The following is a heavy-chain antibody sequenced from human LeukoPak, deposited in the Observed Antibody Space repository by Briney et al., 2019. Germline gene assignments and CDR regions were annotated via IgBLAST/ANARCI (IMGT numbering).Heavy chain of an antibody. CDR2: IYITGST. J-gene: IGHJ4*02. V-gene: IGHV4-39*07. Sequence: RPETLSLTCALSGASVTGINYYWGGIRHPPGKGLEWIGNIYITGSTYYNASLQSPDTASLQTSQNQFSLRVSDLTAEDTAVYYCARGPLIDFWGQGTLVTVSS. CDR3: ARGPLIDF. CDR1: GASVTGINYY.